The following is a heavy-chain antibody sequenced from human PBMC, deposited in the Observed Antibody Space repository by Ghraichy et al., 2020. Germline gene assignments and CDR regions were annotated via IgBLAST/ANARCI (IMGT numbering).Heavy chain of an antibody. V-gene: IGHV3-74*01. CDR2: INSYGSST. CDR3: ARVRDPRYSSSWGRDGPHLP. CDR1: GFTFSSYW. D-gene: IGHD6-13*01. Sequence: GSLRLSCAASGFTFSSYWMHWVRQAPGKGLVWVSRINSYGSSTSYADSVKGRFTISRDNAKNTLYLQMNSLRAEDTAVYYCARVRDPRYSSSWGRDGPHLPWGQGTLVTVSS. J-gene: IGHJ4*02.